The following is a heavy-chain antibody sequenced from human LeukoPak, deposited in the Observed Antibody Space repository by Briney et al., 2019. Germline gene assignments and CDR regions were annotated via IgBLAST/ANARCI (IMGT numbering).Heavy chain of an antibody. CDR3: AKSVTSVVPAALNWFDP. CDR2: ISGSGGST. Sequence: PGGSLRLSCAASGFTFSSYAMSWVRQAPGKGLEWVSAISGSGGSTYYADSVKGRFTISRDNSKNTLYLQMNSLRAEDTAVYYCAKSVTSVVPAALNWFDPWGQGTLVTVSS. V-gene: IGHV3-23*01. CDR1: GFTFSSYA. J-gene: IGHJ5*02. D-gene: IGHD2-2*01.